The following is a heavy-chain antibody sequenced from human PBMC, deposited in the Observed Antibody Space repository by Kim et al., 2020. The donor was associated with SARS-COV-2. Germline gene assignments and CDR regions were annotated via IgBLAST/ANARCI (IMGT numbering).Heavy chain of an antibody. V-gene: IGHV4-59*01. CDR1: GGSISSYY. CDR2: IYYSGST. Sequence: SETLSLTCTVSGGSISSYYWSWIRQPPGKGLEWIGYIYYSGSTNYNPSLKSRVTISVDTSKNQFSLKLSSVTAADTAVYYCARDNWHSSSWGHTYYYYGMDVWGQGTTVTVS. CDR3: ARDNWHSSSWGHTYYYYGMDV. D-gene: IGHD6-13*01. J-gene: IGHJ6*02.